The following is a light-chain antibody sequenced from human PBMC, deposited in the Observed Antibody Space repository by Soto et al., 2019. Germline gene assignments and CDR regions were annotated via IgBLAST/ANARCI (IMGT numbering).Light chain of an antibody. CDR3: QQYYNSVLT. Sequence: DIQMTQSPSSPSASLGDRVTIPCPASQSISNFLNWVQHKPGNAPKVLISAASTLQSGVPPRFSGSESGTDFTLTISSLQPEDSASYYCQQYYNSVLTFGGGTKVDIK. CDR1: QSISNF. V-gene: IGKV1-39*01. J-gene: IGKJ4*01. CDR2: AAS.